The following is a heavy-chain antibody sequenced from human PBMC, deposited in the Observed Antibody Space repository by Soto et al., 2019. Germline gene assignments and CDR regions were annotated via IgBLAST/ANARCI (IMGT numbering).Heavy chain of an antibody. J-gene: IGHJ3*02. CDR2: IVVGSGNT. D-gene: IGHD3-9*01. CDR3: AALGLVLGPGDAFDI. Sequence: SVKVSCKASGFTFTSSAVQWVRQARGQRLEWIGWIVVGSGNTNYAQKFQERVTITRDMSTSTAYMELSSLRSEDTAVYYCAALGLVLGPGDAFDIWGQGTMVTVSS. CDR1: GFTFTSSA. V-gene: IGHV1-58*01.